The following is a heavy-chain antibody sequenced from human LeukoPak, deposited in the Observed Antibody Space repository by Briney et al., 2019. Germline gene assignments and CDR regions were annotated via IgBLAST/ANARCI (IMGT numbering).Heavy chain of an antibody. CDR1: GFTFSSYS. CDR2: ISSSSSYI. J-gene: IGHJ4*02. CDR3: VRGFIAVAGTGDY. D-gene: IGHD6-19*01. V-gene: IGHV3-21*01. Sequence: GGSLRLSCAASGFTFSSYSMNWVRQAPGKGLEWVSSISSSSSYIYYADSVKGRFTISRDNAKNSLYLQMNSLRAEDTAVYYCVRGFIAVAGTGDYWGQGTLVTVSS.